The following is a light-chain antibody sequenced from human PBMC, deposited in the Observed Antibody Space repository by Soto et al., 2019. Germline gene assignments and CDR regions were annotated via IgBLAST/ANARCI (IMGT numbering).Light chain of an antibody. V-gene: IGLV2-14*01. CDR3: SSYTSSFYV. J-gene: IGLJ1*01. CDR1: SSDVGGYNY. CDR2: EVS. Sequence: QSVLTRPASVPGSPGQSITISCTGTSSDVGGYNYVSWYQQHPGKAPKLMIYEVSNRPSGVSNRFSGSKSGNTASLTISGLQAEDEADYYCSSYTSSFYVFGTGTKVTVL.